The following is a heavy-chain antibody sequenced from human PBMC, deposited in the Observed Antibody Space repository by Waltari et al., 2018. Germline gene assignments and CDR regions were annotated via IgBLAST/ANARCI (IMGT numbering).Heavy chain of an antibody. Sequence: EVQLVESGGGLVQPGGSLRLSCAASGFTFSNYWRHWVRQIPGKGLMWVSRINSDGTNIGYADSVRGRFTISKDNAKNTLYLQMNSLSAEDTAVYYCARDVDWGVGALGYWGQGTPVTVS. CDR2: INSDGTNI. J-gene: IGHJ4*02. V-gene: IGHV3-74*01. CDR1: GFTFSNYW. CDR3: ARDVDWGVGALGY. D-gene: IGHD1-26*01.